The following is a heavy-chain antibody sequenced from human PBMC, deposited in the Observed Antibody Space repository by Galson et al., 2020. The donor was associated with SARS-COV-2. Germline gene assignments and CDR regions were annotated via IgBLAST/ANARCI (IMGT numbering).Heavy chain of an antibody. V-gene: IGHV3-30*04. CDR1: GFTFSSYA. Sequence: GGSLRLSCAASGFTFSSYAMYWVRQAPGKGLEWVAVISYDGSNKYYADSVKGRFTISRDNSKNTLYLQMNSLRAEDTAVYYCARGNRARPSDYFDYWGQGTLVTVSS. CDR2: ISYDGSNK. D-gene: IGHD2-2*01. J-gene: IGHJ4*02. CDR3: ARGNRARPSDYFDY.